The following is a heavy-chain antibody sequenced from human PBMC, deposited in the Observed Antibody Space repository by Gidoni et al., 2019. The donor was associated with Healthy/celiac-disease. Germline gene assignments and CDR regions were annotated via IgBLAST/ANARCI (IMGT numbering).Heavy chain of an antibody. CDR3: AKSSGSHYHFDY. D-gene: IGHD1-26*01. J-gene: IGHJ4*02. CDR2: ISGSGGST. Sequence: EVQLLESGGGLVQPGGSLRLSCAASGFTFSSYAMSWVLQAPGKGLEWVSAISGSGGSTYYADSVKGRFTISRDNSKNTLYLQMNSLRAEDTAVYYCAKSSGSHYHFDYWGQGTLVTVSS. CDR1: GFTFSSYA. V-gene: IGHV3-23*01.